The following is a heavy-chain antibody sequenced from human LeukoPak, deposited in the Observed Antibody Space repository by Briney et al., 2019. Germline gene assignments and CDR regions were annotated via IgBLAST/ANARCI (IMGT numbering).Heavy chain of an antibody. CDR2: IRADAVTT. CDR1: GFIFSHHG. CDR3: AKDRVVRGAKAFDY. Sequence: GGSLRLSCATSGFIFSHHGMNWVRQAPGKGLEWVSGIRADAVTTYYADSVKGRFIISRDNSKNTVYLQMNSLSAEDAAVYYCAKDRVVRGAKAFDYWGQGTLVTVSS. D-gene: IGHD3-10*01. V-gene: IGHV3-23*01. J-gene: IGHJ4*02.